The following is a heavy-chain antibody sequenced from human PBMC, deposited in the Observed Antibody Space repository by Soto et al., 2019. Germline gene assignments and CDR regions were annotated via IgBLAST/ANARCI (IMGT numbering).Heavy chain of an antibody. CDR2: ISPSGGA. CDR1: GYTFTNYY. CDR3: ARDGSSDWLTWLDP. V-gene: IGHV1-46*01. D-gene: IGHD3-9*01. Sequence: QVQLVQSGAEVMKPGASVKVSCKASGYTFTNYYMHWVRQAPGQGLEWMGIISPSGGATYAQEFQDRVTLTRDTSTSTAYMELRGLTSKDAAVYFCARDGSSDWLTWLDPWGQGTLVTVSS. J-gene: IGHJ5*02.